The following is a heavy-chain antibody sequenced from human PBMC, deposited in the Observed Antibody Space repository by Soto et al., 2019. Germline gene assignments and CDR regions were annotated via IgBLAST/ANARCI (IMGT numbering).Heavy chain of an antibody. CDR3: ARRGEGLELYFDY. CDR1: GFTLSDFY. V-gene: IGHV3-11*01. Sequence: QVQLVESGGGLVKPGGSLRLSCAASGFTLSDFYMSWIRQAPGKGLEWISYISDNTKYYADSVKGRCTISRDHDTNPLYLQMNSLRAEDTAVYYCARRGEGLELYFDYGGQGTLITVSS. CDR2: ISDNTK. D-gene: IGHD1-7*01. J-gene: IGHJ4*02.